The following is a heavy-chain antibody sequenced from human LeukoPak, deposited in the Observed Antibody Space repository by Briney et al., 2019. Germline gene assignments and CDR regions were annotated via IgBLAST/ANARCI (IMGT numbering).Heavy chain of an antibody. Sequence: PSETLSLTCTVSGGSISSYYRSWIRQPPGKGLEWIGYIYYSGSTNYNPSLKSRVTISVDTSKNQFSLKLSSVTAADTAVYYCAREDSYGHYFDYWGQGTLVTVSS. J-gene: IGHJ4*02. D-gene: IGHD5-18*01. V-gene: IGHV4-59*01. CDR1: GGSISSYY. CDR2: IYYSGST. CDR3: AREDSYGHYFDY.